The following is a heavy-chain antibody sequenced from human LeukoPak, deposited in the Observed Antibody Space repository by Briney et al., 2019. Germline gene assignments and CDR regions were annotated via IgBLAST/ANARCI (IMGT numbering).Heavy chain of an antibody. CDR2: IYTNENT. Sequence: SETLSLTCTVSGGSISNYFWSLIRQPAGKGLEWIGRIYTNENTNYNPSLKSRVTMSVDTSENQFSLRLSSVAAADTAVYYCARERTSSGTPFYFDYWSQGTLVTVSP. V-gene: IGHV4-4*07. J-gene: IGHJ4*02. D-gene: IGHD3-10*01. CDR3: ARERTSSGTPFYFDY. CDR1: GGSISNYF.